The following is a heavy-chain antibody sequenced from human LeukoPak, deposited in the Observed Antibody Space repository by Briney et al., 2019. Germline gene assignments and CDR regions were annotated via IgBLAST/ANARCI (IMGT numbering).Heavy chain of an antibody. CDR1: GGSFSGYY. CDR3: ARGGDYYGSAKAFDY. D-gene: IGHD3-10*01. J-gene: IGHJ4*02. Sequence: PSETLSLTCAVYGGSFSGYYWSWTRQPPGKGLEWIGYIYYSGSTNYNPSLKSRVTISVDTSKNQFSLKLSSVTAADTAVYYCARGGDYYGSAKAFDYWGQGTLVTVSS. CDR2: IYYSGST. V-gene: IGHV4-59*01.